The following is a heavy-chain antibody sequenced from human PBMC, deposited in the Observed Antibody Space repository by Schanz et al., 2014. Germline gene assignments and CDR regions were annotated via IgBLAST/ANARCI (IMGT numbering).Heavy chain of an antibody. CDR1: GYTFTDYG. CDR3: ARSPGDFPGWFDS. D-gene: IGHD4-17*01. J-gene: IGHJ5*01. CDR2: IIPVLNIA. Sequence: QVQLVQSGAEVKKPGASVKVSCKASGYTFTDYGVIWVRQAPGQGLEWMGKIIPVLNIATYAQRFQGRVSITADTSTNTAYMELSSLKSEDTAVYYCARSPGDFPGWFDSWGQGTLVTVSS. V-gene: IGHV1-69*04.